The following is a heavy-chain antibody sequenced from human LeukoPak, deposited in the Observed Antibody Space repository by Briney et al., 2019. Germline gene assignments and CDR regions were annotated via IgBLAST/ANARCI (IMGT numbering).Heavy chain of an antibody. V-gene: IGHV3-48*03. CDR3: ARAAGRYDY. CDR1: GFTFSSYE. CDR2: ISDSGSTK. J-gene: IGHJ4*02. D-gene: IGHD6-13*01. Sequence: HSGGSLRLSCAASGFTFSSYEMNWVRQAPGKGLEWVSYISDSGSTKYYADSVKGLFTIFRDNAKNSLFLQMNSLRAEDSAVYYCARAAGRYDYWGQGTLVTVSS.